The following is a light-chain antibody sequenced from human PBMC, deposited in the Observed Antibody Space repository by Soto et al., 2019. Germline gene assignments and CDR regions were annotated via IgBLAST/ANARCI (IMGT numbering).Light chain of an antibody. Sequence: MTQPPSTLSASVGDGGTITFRASQRISTWLAWYQQKPGKAPKLLISDASSLETGVPSRFSGSGSGTEFTLTINSLQPDDFATYYCQQYKSYWTFGQGTKVDI. J-gene: IGKJ1*01. CDR3: QQYKSYWT. CDR2: DAS. CDR1: QRISTW. V-gene: IGKV1-5*01.